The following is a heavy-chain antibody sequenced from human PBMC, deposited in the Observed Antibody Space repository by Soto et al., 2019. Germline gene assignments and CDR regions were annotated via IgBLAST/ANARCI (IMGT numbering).Heavy chain of an antibody. Sequence: GGSLRLSCAXXXFTFSDYYMTWIRXAPGKGLEWFSYVSISGSPIYYADSVKGRFTISRDNAKNSLYLQMNSLRAEDTAVYYCARGGQQLHGMDVWSQGTTXT. CDR2: VSISGSPI. D-gene: IGHD6-13*01. CDR1: XFTFSDYY. V-gene: IGHV3-11*01. J-gene: IGHJ6*02. CDR3: ARGGQQLHGMDV.